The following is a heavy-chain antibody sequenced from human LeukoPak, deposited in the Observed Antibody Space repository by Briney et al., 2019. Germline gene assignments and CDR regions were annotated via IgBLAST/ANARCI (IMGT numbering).Heavy chain of an antibody. CDR1: GVIVSGNY. J-gene: IGHJ4*02. D-gene: IGHD6-19*01. V-gene: IGHV3-66*01. CDR3: ARAPFRGYTTGWYRYFDS. Sequence: PGGSLRLSCAASGVIVSGNYMSWVRQAPGKELEWVSVIYSGGRAYYADSVKGRFTISRDGSKNTLFLQMDSLRAEDTAVYYCARAPFRGYTTGWYRYFDSWGQGTLVTVSS. CDR2: IYSGGRA.